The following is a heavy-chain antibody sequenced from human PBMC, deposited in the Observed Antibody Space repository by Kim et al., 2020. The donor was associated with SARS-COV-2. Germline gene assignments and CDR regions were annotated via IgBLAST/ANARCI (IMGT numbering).Heavy chain of an antibody. CDR2: FDPEDGET. Sequence: ASVKVSCKVSGYTLTELSMHWVRQAPGKGLEWMGGFDPEDGETIYAQKFQGRVTMTEDTSTDTAYMELSSLRSEDTAVYYCATGTPLQDIVVVPAAMLYYYGMDVGGQGTTVTVSS. D-gene: IGHD2-2*01. CDR1: GYTLTELS. V-gene: IGHV1-24*01. CDR3: ATGTPLQDIVVVPAAMLYYYGMDV. J-gene: IGHJ6*02.